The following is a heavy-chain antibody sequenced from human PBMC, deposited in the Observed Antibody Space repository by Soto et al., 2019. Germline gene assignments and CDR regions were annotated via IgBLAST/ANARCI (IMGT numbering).Heavy chain of an antibody. Sequence: GGSLRLSCAAAGFTFGSYGMNWVRQAPGKGLDWISYISASTTSIYYADSVQGRVTISRDNSKNSLFLQMNSLRAEDSGLYYCVRRHYQQSIDYWGPRTRVTVSS. V-gene: IGHV3-48*01. CDR3: VRRHYQQSIDY. CDR1: GFTFGSYG. D-gene: IGHD6-13*01. CDR2: ISASTTSI. J-gene: IGHJ4*02.